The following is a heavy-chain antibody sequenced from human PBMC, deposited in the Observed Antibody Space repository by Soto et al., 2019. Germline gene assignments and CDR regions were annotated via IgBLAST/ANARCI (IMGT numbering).Heavy chain of an antibody. J-gene: IGHJ6*02. D-gene: IGHD3-3*01. Sequence: QAQVVESGGGVVQPGGSLRLSCAGSGFTFSTYGVHWVLPAPGQRLERVAVPSYDGSNKYDADTVKGRFTVTRDDSKVTVYLHMNSLRPEDTAEYYCAKQAAQYYCWSSYYTVEHYFRGMDVWGQGTTVTVSS. CDR3: AKQAAQYYCWSSYYTVEHYFRGMDV. CDR1: GFTFSTYG. CDR2: PSYDGSNK. V-gene: IGHV3-30*18.